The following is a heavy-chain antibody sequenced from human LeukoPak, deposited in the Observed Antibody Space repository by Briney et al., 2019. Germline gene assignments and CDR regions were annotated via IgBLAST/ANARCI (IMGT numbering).Heavy chain of an antibody. V-gene: IGHV3-74*01. CDR1: GFTFSSYW. CDR2: INSDGSST. Sequence: GGSLRLSCAASGFTFSSYWMHWVRQAPGKGLVWVSRINSDGSSTSYADSVKGRFTISRDNAKNTLYLQMNSLRAEDTALYYCATFSSGWHRFDYWGQGTLVTVSS. J-gene: IGHJ4*02. D-gene: IGHD6-19*01. CDR3: ATFSSGWHRFDY.